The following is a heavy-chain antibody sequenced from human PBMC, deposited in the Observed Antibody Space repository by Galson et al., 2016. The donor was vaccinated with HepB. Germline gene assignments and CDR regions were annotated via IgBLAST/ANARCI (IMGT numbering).Heavy chain of an antibody. D-gene: IGHD5-18*01. V-gene: IGHV3-23*01. Sequence: SLRLSCAASGFTFSSYAMSWVRQAPGKGLEWVSAISGSGGTTYYADSVKGRFTISRDNSKNTLYVQMNSLRAEEMAVYYCAKSGKHLWSIDYWGQGALVTVSS. CDR1: GFTFSSYA. J-gene: IGHJ4*02. CDR2: ISGSGGTT. CDR3: AKSGKHLWSIDY.